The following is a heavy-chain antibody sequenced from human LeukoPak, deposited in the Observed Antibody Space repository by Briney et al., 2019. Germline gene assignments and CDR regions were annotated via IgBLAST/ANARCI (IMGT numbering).Heavy chain of an antibody. Sequence: SETLSLTCTVSGGSISSYYWTWTRQPAGKGLQWIGRISSSGSADYNPSLKSRVAMSVDTSKNQFSLKLSSVTAADTAVYYCARGTAFNWNIFDYWGQGTLVTVSS. V-gene: IGHV4-4*07. J-gene: IGHJ4*02. D-gene: IGHD1/OR15-1a*01. CDR1: GGSISSYY. CDR2: ISSSGSA. CDR3: ARGTAFNWNIFDY.